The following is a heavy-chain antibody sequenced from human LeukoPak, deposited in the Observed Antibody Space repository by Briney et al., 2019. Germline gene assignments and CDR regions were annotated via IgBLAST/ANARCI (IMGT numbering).Heavy chain of an antibody. Sequence: SETLSLTCTVSGGSISSYYWSWIRQPAGKGLEWIGRIYTSGSTNYNPSLKSRVTMSVDTSKNQFSLKLSSVTAADTAVYYCARWGGFSPLYYFDYWGQGTLVTVSS. D-gene: IGHD3-3*01. J-gene: IGHJ4*02. CDR1: GGSISSYY. CDR2: IYTSGST. V-gene: IGHV4-4*07. CDR3: ARWGGFSPLYYFDY.